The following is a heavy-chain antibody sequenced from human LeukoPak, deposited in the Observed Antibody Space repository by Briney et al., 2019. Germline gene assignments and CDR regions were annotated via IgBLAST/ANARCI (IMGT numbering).Heavy chain of an antibody. CDR1: GGSFSGYY. V-gene: IGHV4-34*01. CDR3: ARGRYSSSYYDY. CDR2: INHSGST. J-gene: IGHJ4*02. Sequence: MASETLSLTCAVYGGSFSGYYWSWIRQPPGKGLEWIGEINHSGSTNYNPSLKSRVTISVDTSKNQFSLKLSSVTAADTAVYYCARGRYSSSYYDYWGQGTLVTVSS. D-gene: IGHD6-6*01.